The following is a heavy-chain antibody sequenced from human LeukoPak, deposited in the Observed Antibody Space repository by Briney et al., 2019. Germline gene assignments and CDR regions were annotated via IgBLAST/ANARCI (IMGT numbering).Heavy chain of an antibody. Sequence: GRSLRLSCAASGFTFSSYAMHWVRQAPGKGLEWVAVISYDGSNKYYADSVKGRFTISRDISKNTLYLQMSSLRAEDTAVYYCARAMGEDYYYGMDVWGKGTTVTVSS. CDR1: GFTFSSYA. CDR2: ISYDGSNK. CDR3: ARAMGEDYYYGMDV. V-gene: IGHV3-30*04. D-gene: IGHD2-21*01. J-gene: IGHJ6*04.